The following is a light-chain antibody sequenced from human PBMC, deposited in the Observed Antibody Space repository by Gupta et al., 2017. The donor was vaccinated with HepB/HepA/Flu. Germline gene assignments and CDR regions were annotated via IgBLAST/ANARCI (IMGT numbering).Light chain of an antibody. V-gene: IGKV1-39*01. CDR2: AAS. J-gene: IGKJ2*01. CDR1: QSISTY. Sequence: DIQMTQSPFSLSASVGDRVTITCRANQSISTYVNWYQQKLGKAPKLLIFAASRLQSGVPSRFSGSGSGTDFTLTISSLQAEDFATYYCQQSYRTPYTFGRGTKLEI. CDR3: QQSYRTPYT.